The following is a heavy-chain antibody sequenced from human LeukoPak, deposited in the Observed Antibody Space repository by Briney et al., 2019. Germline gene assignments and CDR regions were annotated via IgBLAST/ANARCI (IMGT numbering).Heavy chain of an antibody. CDR1: GFSISSGYF. V-gene: IGHV4-38-2*01. J-gene: IGHJ4*02. Sequence: SETLSLTCAVSGFSISSGYFWAWIRQSPGKGLEWIGSIFHSGITYYNPSLKSRITISVDTSKNQFSLRLSSVTAADTAVYYCARSTNRLDSWGQGTLVTVSS. CDR3: ARSTNRLDS. CDR2: IFHSGIT. D-gene: IGHD1-14*01.